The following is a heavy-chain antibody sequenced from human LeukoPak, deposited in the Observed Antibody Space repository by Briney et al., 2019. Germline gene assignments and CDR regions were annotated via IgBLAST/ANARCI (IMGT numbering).Heavy chain of an antibody. V-gene: IGHV4-59*12. D-gene: IGHD3-3*01. J-gene: IGHJ4*02. CDR2: IYYSGST. Sequence: SETLSLTCTVSGGSISSYYWSWIRQPPGKGLEWIGYIYYSGSTNYNPSLKSRVTISVDTSKNQFSLKLSSVTAADTAVYYCARVRYASDFWSGYKYYFDYWGQGTLVTVSS. CDR1: GGSISSYY. CDR3: ARVRYASDFWSGYKYYFDY.